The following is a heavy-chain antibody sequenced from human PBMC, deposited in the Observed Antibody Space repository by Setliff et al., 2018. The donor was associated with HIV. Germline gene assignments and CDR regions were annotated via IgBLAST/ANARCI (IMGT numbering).Heavy chain of an antibody. J-gene: IGHJ6*03. Sequence: ASVKVSCKASGYTFTSYGISWVRQAPGQGLEWMGWISAYNGDTNYAQKLQGRVTMTTETSTSTAYMELRSLRSDDTAVYYCARRGHDVYGYYYYYYYMDVWGKGTTVTVSS. CDR2: ISAYNGDT. D-gene: IGHD2-8*01. CDR1: GYTFTSYG. V-gene: IGHV1-18*01. CDR3: ARRGHDVYGYYYYYYYMDV.